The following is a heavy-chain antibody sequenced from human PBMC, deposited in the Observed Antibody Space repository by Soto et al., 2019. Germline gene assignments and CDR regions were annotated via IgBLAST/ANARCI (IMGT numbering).Heavy chain of an antibody. V-gene: IGHV4-4*07. CDR1: GGSISSYY. Sequence: SETLSLTCTVSGGSISSYYWTWIRQPAGKGLEWIGRIYTSGITNYNPSLKSRVTMSIDTPKSQFSLKLSSVTAADTALYYCARERANFGDLEYWGQGALVTVSS. CDR2: IYTSGIT. J-gene: IGHJ4*02. D-gene: IGHD4-17*01. CDR3: ARERANFGDLEY.